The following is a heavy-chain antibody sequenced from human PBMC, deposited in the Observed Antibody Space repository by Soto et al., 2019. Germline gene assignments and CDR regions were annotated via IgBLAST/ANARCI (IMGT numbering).Heavy chain of an antibody. Sequence: PSQTLSLTCATSGDSVSSNSAAWNWIRQSPSRGLEWLGRTYYRSKWYNDYAVSVKSRITINPDTSKNQFSLQLNSVTPEDTAVYYCARDSESVVVAATPYYYGMDVWGQGTKVTVSS. CDR3: ARDSESVVVAATPYYYGMDV. J-gene: IGHJ6*02. CDR1: GDSVSSNSAA. V-gene: IGHV6-1*01. CDR2: TYYRSKWYN. D-gene: IGHD2-15*01.